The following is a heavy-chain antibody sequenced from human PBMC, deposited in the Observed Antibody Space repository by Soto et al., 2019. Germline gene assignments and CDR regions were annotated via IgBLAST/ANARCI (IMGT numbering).Heavy chain of an antibody. V-gene: IGHV1-46*01. CDR2: INPNRAST. CDR1: GYTSTCITYY. CDR3: SRGGRSRSGDWYDVDY. Sequence: QVQLVQSGAEVKKPVASVKVSCTASGYTSTCITYYIHWIRQAPGQGLEWLGMINPNRASTNYAQKFQGRVTRTRDTSTTTMYLELRSLTTQDTAVYYRSRGGRSRSGDWYDVDYWGQGTRVTVSS. J-gene: IGHJ4*02. D-gene: IGHD1-1*01.